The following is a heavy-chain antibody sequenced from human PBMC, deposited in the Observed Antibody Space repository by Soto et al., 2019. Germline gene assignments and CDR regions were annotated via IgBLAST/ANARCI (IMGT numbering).Heavy chain of an antibody. J-gene: IGHJ3*02. CDR3: ARSHGILDI. CDR1: DGSFSDYF. Sequence: QVQLQQWGAGLLKPSETLSLTCAVYDGSFSDYFWSWIRQPPGKGLEWIGEINHSGSTNNNPSLKSRVTMSVDTSKKQFSLKLSSVTDADTAVYYCARSHGILDIWGQGTVVSVSS. V-gene: IGHV4-34*01. CDR2: INHSGST.